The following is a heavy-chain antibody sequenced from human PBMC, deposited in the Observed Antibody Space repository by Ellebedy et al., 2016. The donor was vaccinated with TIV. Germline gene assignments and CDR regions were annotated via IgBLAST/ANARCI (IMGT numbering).Heavy chain of an antibody. D-gene: IGHD6-19*01. J-gene: IGHJ4*02. CDR1: RGTLNNYG. Sequence: AASVKVSCKASRGTLNNYGISWVRQAPGQGLEWMGRIIPILGIANYAQKFQGRVTITADKSTSTAYMELSSLRTEDTAVFYCARTVSYSSGWYGYWGQGTLVTVSS. CDR2: IIPILGIA. CDR3: ARTVSYSSGWYGY. V-gene: IGHV1-69*04.